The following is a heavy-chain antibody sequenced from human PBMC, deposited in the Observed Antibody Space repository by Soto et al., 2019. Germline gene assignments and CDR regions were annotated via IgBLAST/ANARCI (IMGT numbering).Heavy chain of an antibody. CDR2: ISYDGSNK. Sequence: GGSLRLSCAASGFTFSSYGMHWVRQAPGKGLEWVAVISYDGSNKYYADSVKGRFTISRDNSKNTLYLQMNSLRAEDTAVYYCAKDRGTAMVTGKNYYYYGMDVWGQGTTVTVSS. V-gene: IGHV3-30*18. J-gene: IGHJ6*02. CDR1: GFTFSSYG. CDR3: AKDRGTAMVTGKNYYYYGMDV. D-gene: IGHD5-18*01.